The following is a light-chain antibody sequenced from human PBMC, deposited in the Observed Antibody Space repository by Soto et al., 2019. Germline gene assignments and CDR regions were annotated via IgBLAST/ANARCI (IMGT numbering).Light chain of an antibody. CDR1: QTIRNG. CDR3: QQYSAYKS. Sequence: DIQMTQSPSTLSASVGDRVTITCRASQTIRNGVAWYQQKPGKAPNLLIYDASSLQSGVPSRFSGSGSGKHFTLTISSLQADDLATYYCQQYSAYKSFGQGTKVEVK. V-gene: IGKV1-5*01. CDR2: DAS. J-gene: IGKJ1*01.